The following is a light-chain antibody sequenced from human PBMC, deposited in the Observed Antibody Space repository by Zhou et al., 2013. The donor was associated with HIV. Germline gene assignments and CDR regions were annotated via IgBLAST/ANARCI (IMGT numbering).Light chain of an antibody. CDR1: QSVFSN. CDR2: DAS. CDR3: QKYGGSAWS. V-gene: IGKV3-20*01. J-gene: IGKJ1*01. Sequence: EVVMTQSPSTLSVSPGERVTLSCRASQSVFSNLAWYQQKIGQAPSLLIYDASIRATGIPDRFSGSGSGTDFTLTISRLEPEDFAVYYCQKYGGSAWSFGQGTKVEIK.